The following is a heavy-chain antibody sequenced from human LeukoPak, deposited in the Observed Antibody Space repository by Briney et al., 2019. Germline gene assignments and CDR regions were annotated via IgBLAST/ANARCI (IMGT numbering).Heavy chain of an antibody. J-gene: IGHJ4*02. Sequence: SETLSLTCSVSDGSISTYYWNWIRQSPGKGLEWIGSIYYSGSTNYNPSLKSRVTISVDTSKNQFSLKLSSVTAADTAVYYCARVGRDGYNFYYFDYWGQGTLVTVSS. D-gene: IGHD5-24*01. V-gene: IGHV4-59*01. CDR1: DGSISTYY. CDR3: ARVGRDGYNFYYFDY. CDR2: IYYSGST.